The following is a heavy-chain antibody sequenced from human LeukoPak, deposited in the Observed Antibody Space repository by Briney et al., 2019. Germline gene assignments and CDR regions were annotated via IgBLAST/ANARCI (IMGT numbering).Heavy chain of an antibody. J-gene: IGHJ4*02. V-gene: IGHV3-7*01. CDR2: IKQDGSEK. CDR3: ARDCMVGAMFEIQGPVDY. Sequence: PGGSLRLSCAASGFTFSSYWMSWVRQAPGKGLEWVANIKQDGSEKYYVDSVKGRFTISRDNAKNSLYLQMNSLRAEDTAVYYCARDCMVGAMFEIQGPVDYWGQGTLVTASS. CDR1: GFTFSSYW. D-gene: IGHD1-26*01.